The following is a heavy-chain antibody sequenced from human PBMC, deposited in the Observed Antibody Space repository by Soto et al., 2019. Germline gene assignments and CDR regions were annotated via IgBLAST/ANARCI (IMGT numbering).Heavy chain of an antibody. J-gene: IGHJ4*02. CDR1: GGSISSGGYY. Sequence: QVQLQESGPGLVKPSQSLSLTCTVSGGSISSGGYYWSWIRQHPGKGLEWIGYIYYSGSTYYNPSLKRRVTISVDTSKNQFSLKLSSVTAADTAVYYCARGGGFGELIDYWGQGTLVTVSS. D-gene: IGHD3-10*01. CDR2: IYYSGST. CDR3: ARGGGFGELIDY. V-gene: IGHV4-31*03.